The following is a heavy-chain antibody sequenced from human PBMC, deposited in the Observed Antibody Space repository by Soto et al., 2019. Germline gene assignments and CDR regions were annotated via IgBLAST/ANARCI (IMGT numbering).Heavy chain of an antibody. Sequence: PGGSLRLSCAASGFTFSSYGMHWVRQAPGKGLEWVAVISYDGSNKYYADSVKGRFTISRDNSKNTLYLQMNSLRAEDTAVYYYAKGVRGYRLRGGMDVWGQGTTVTVSS. J-gene: IGHJ6*02. D-gene: IGHD5-18*01. CDR1: GFTFSSYG. V-gene: IGHV3-30*18. CDR3: AKGVRGYRLRGGMDV. CDR2: ISYDGSNK.